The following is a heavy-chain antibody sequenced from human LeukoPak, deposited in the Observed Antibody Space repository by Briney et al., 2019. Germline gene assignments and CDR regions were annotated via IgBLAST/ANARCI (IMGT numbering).Heavy chain of an antibody. CDR3: ARAERDCGGDCYPTAYFDY. V-gene: IGHV4-59*01. CDR1: GGSISSYY. Sequence: SETLSLTCTVSGGSISSYYCSWIRRPPGKGLEWIGYIYYSGSTNYNPSLKSRVTISVDTSKNQFSLKLSSVTAADTAVYYCARAERDCGGDCYPTAYFDYWGQGTLVTVSS. CDR2: IYYSGST. J-gene: IGHJ4*02. D-gene: IGHD2-21*02.